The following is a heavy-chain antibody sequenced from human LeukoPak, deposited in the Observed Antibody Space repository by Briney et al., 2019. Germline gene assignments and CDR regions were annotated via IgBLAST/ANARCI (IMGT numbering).Heavy chain of an antibody. V-gene: IGHV5-51*03. Sequence: KPGESLKISCKGSGYTFTSYWIGWVRQMPGKGLEWVVIIYPGDSDTRYGPSFQGQVTISADKSISTAYLQWSSLKASDTAMYYCARRIPSSSGIIDYWGQGTLVTVSS. CDR3: ARRIPSSSGIIDY. CDR1: GYTFTSYW. J-gene: IGHJ4*02. CDR2: IYPGDSDT. D-gene: IGHD6-19*01.